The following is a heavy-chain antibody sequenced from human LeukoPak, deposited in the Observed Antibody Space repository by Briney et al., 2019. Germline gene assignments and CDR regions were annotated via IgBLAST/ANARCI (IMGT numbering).Heavy chain of an antibody. D-gene: IGHD6-19*01. CDR3: ARGLGTGWPYYFDY. V-gene: IGHV4-4*07. CDR1: GGSISSYY. J-gene: IGHJ4*02. Sequence: SETLSLTCTVSGGSISSYYWSWIRQPAGKGLEWIGRIYTSGSTNYNPSLKSRVTMSVDTSKNQFSLKLSSVTAADTAVYYCARGLGTGWPYYFDYWGQGTLVTVSS. CDR2: IYTSGST.